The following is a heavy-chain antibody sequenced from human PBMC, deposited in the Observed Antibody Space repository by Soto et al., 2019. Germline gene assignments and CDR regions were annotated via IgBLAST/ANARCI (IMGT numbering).Heavy chain of an antibody. CDR3: ARVPVYSSSWYVYYYFDY. CDR2: TYYRSKWYN. J-gene: IGHJ4*02. D-gene: IGHD6-13*01. CDR1: GDNVSSNRGA. Sequence: LQALSLTCAIPGDNVSSNRGAWNCIRQTPSRGIEWLGRTYYRSKWYNDYAVSVKSRITINPDTSKNQFSLQLNSVTPEDTAVYYCARVPVYSSSWYVYYYFDYWGQRTLVTVSS. V-gene: IGHV6-1*01.